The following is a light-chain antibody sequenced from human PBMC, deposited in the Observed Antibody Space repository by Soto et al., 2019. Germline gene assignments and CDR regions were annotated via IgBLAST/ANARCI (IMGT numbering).Light chain of an antibody. Sequence: QSAPTQPASVSGSPGQSITISCTGTSSDVGGYNYVSWYQQHPGKAPKLVISQVTNRPSGVSNRFSGSKSGNTASLTISGLQAEDEADYYCVSYATSTTLYVFGSGTKLTVL. CDR1: SSDVGGYNY. CDR2: QVT. V-gene: IGLV2-14*01. CDR3: VSYATSTTLYV. J-gene: IGLJ1*01.